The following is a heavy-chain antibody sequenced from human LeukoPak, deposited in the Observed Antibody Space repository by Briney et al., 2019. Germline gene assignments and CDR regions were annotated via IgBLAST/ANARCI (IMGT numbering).Heavy chain of an antibody. D-gene: IGHD3-22*01. Sequence: PGGSLRLSCAVSGFAFSSYEMNWVRQAPGKGLEWVSYISSSGSTIYYAHSVKGPFTISRDNAKNSLYLQMNSLRAEDTPVYYCARGYYYDSSGPGGAFDYWGQGTLVTLSP. CDR2: ISSSGSTI. J-gene: IGHJ4*02. V-gene: IGHV3-48*03. CDR1: GFAFSSYE. CDR3: ARGYYYDSSGPGGAFDY.